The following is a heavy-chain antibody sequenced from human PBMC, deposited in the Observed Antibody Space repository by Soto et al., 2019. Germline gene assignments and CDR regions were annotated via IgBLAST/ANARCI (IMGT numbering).Heavy chain of an antibody. J-gene: IGHJ5*02. CDR3: ARAGNSSSSEGANWFDP. CDR1: GYSISLGYY. Sequence: SETLSLTCAVSGYSISLGYYWGWIRQPPGKGLEWIGYIYYSGSTYYNPSLKSRVTISVDTSKNQFSLNLSSVTAADTAVYYCARAGNSSSSEGANWFDPWGQGTLVTVSS. D-gene: IGHD6-6*01. V-gene: IGHV4-31*11. CDR2: IYYSGST.